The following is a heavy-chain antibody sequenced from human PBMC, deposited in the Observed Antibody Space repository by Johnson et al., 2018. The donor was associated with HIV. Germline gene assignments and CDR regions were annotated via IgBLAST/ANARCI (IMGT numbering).Heavy chain of an antibody. J-gene: IGHJ3*02. CDR3: ARGGIIHDAFDI. D-gene: IGHD1-1*01. Sequence: QVQLVESGGDLIQPGGSLRLSCAASGFTFSSYTMHWVRQAPGKGLEWVAVISYDGSNKYFADSVKGRFTISRDNSKNTLYLQMSSLRAEDTAVYYCARGGIIHDAFDIWGQGTMVTVSS. CDR1: GFTFSSYT. V-gene: IGHV3-30*04. CDR2: ISYDGSNK.